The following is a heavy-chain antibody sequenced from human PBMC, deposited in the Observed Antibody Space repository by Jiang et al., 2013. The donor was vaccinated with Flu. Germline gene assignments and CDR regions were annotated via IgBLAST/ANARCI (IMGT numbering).Heavy chain of an antibody. CDR3: ARDSRSKQWLVGGWFDP. V-gene: IGHV1-69*04. CDR2: IIPILGIV. J-gene: IGHJ5*02. Sequence: EWMGRIIPILGIVNYAQKFQGRVTITADKSTSTAYMELSSLRSEDTAVYYCARDSRSKQWLVGGWFDPWGQGTLVTVSS. D-gene: IGHD6-19*01.